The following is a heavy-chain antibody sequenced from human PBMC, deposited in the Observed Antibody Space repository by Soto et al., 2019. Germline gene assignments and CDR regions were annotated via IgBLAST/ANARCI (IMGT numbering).Heavy chain of an antibody. D-gene: IGHD2-15*01. J-gene: IGHJ6*02. CDR1: GFTFSSYA. CDR2: ISYDGSNK. Sequence: GGSLRLSCAASGFTFSSYAMHWVRQAPGKGLEWVAVISYDGSNKYYADSVKGRFTISRDNSKNTLYLQMNSLRAEDTAVYYCASEVVVAATKTNYYYYGMDVWGQGTTVTVSS. V-gene: IGHV3-30-3*01. CDR3: ASEVVVAATKTNYYYYGMDV.